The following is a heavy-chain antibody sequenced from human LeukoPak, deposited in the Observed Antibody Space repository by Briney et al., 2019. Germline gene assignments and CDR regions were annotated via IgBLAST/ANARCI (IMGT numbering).Heavy chain of an antibody. Sequence: GGSLRLSCEASGFTFSSYWMSWVRQAPGKGLEWVANIKQDGSEKYYVDSVKGRFTISRDKNKNSLYLQMNSLTTEDNALYYCAKDKGYSYGHAFDYWGQGTLVTVSS. CDR2: IKQDGSEK. D-gene: IGHD5-18*01. CDR1: GFTFSSYW. CDR3: AKDKGYSYGHAFDY. J-gene: IGHJ4*02. V-gene: IGHV3-7*04.